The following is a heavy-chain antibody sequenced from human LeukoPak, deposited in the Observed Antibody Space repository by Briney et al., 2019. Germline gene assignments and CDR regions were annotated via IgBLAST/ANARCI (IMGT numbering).Heavy chain of an antibody. Sequence: PGGSLRLSCAASGFTFSNAWMNWVRQAPGKGLERVGRIKSRTDGGTTDYAAPVKGRFTISRDDSKNTLYLQMNSLKTEDTAVYYCTTSDYYDSSGYYYGYYFDYWGQGTLVTVSS. CDR1: GFTFSNAW. V-gene: IGHV3-15*07. CDR2: IKSRTDGGTT. J-gene: IGHJ4*02. CDR3: TTSDYYDSSGYYYGYYFDY. D-gene: IGHD3-22*01.